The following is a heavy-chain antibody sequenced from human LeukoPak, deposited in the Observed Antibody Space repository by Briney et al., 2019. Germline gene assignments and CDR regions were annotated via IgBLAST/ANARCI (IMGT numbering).Heavy chain of an antibody. D-gene: IGHD1-26*01. V-gene: IGHV3-21*01. CDR2: ISSSSSYI. J-gene: IGHJ4*02. CDR1: GFTFSSYS. CDR3: ARGRGVGAPALDY. Sequence: GGSLRLSCAASGFTFSSYSMNWVRQAPGKGLEWVSSISSSSSYIKYADSVKGRFTISRDNAKNSLYLQMNSLRAEDTAVYYCARGRGVGAPALDYWGQGTLVTVSS.